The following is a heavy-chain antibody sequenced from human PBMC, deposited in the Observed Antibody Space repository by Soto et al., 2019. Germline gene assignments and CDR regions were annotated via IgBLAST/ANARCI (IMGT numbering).Heavy chain of an antibody. Sequence: SETLSLTCTVSGGSITGYYWSWIRQPPGKGLEFIGYIYHSGATEYTPSLKSRVTISVDKSEKQFSLQMMSVSAADTSMSFCARLGLTGPPVHSHHYCLDVWGQGATVTVSS. J-gene: IGHJ6*02. CDR2: IYHSGAT. CDR1: GGSITGYY. D-gene: IGHD3-9*01. CDR3: ARLGLTGPPVHSHHYCLDV. V-gene: IGHV4-59*03.